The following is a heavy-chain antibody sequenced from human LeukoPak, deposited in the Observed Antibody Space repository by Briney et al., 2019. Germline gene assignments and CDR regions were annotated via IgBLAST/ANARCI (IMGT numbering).Heavy chain of an antibody. CDR2: ISYDGSNK. V-gene: IGHV3-30*18. J-gene: IGHJ3*02. Sequence: GGSLRLPCAASGFTFSSYGMHWVRQAPGKGLEWVAVISYDGSNKYYADSVKGRFTISRDNSKNTLYLQMNSLRAEDTAVYYCAKESCSGGSCYSDAFDIWGQGTMVTVSS. CDR3: AKESCSGGSCYSDAFDI. CDR1: GFTFSSYG. D-gene: IGHD2-15*01.